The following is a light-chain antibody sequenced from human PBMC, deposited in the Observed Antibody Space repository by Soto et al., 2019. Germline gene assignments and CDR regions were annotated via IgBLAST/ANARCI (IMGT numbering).Light chain of an antibody. CDR3: QQYDYSIT. CDR1: QSVSSNN. V-gene: IGKV3-20*01. J-gene: IGKJ5*01. CDR2: GAS. Sequence: PGETATLSCRASQSVSSNNLAWYHQKPGQTPRLLIYGASSRATGIPDRFSGSGSGTDFTLTISRLEPEDFAVYYCQQYDYSITFGQGTRLEIE.